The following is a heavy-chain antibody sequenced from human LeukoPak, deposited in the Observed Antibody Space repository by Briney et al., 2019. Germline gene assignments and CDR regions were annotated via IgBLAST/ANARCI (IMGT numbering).Heavy chain of an antibody. J-gene: IGHJ4*02. CDR2: IYHSGST. CDR3: AADYYETSGSLTDN. Sequence: SETLSLTCTVSGGSNSSGGYYWSWIRQHPGKGLEWIGYIYHSGSTYYNPSLKSRVTISVVMSKNQFSLNLSSVTAADTAVYYCAADYYETSGSLTDNWGQGTLVTVSS. V-gene: IGHV4-31*03. D-gene: IGHD3-22*01. CDR1: GGSNSSGGYY.